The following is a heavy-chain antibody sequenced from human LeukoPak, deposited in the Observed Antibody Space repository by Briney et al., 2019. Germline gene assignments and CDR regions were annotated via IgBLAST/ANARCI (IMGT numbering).Heavy chain of an antibody. J-gene: IGHJ4*02. V-gene: IGHV3-48*02. D-gene: IGHD3-22*01. Sequence: PGGSLRLSRAASGFTFSSYSMNWVRQAPGKGLEWVSYISSSSSTIYYADSVKGRFTISRDNAKNSLYLQMNSLRDEDTAVYYCARALGANYYDSSGYYYYFDYWGQGTLVTVSS. CDR1: GFTFSSYS. CDR2: ISSSSSTI. CDR3: ARALGANYYDSSGYYYYFDY.